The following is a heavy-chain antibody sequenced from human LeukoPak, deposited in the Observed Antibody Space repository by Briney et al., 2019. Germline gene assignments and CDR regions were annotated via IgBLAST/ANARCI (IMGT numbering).Heavy chain of an antibody. CDR1: GGSISSYY. CDR2: IYYSGST. D-gene: IGHD3-10*01. V-gene: IGHV4-59*01. J-gene: IGHJ4*02. Sequence: SETLSLTCTVSGGSISSYYWSWIRQPPGKGLEWIGYIYYSGSTNYNPSLKSRITISVDTSKNQFSLKLSSVTAADTAVYYCASNMFYGSGSYSHFDYWGQGPLVTVSS. CDR3: ASNMFYGSGSYSHFDY.